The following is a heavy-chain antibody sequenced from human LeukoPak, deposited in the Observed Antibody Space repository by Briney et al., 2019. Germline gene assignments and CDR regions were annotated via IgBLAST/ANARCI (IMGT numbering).Heavy chain of an antibody. Sequence: SETLSLTCTVSGGSIRSSGYNWGWIRQPPGKGLEWIGSIYYSGSTYYNPSLKSRVTISVDTSKNQFSLRLSPVTAADTAVYYCARDSISIRPNAFDIWGQGTMVTVSS. J-gene: IGHJ3*02. CDR2: IYYSGST. V-gene: IGHV4-39*07. CDR3: ARDSISIRPNAFDI. D-gene: IGHD1-1*01. CDR1: GGSIRSSGYN.